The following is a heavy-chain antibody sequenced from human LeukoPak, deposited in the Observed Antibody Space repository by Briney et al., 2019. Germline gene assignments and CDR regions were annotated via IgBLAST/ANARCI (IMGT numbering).Heavy chain of an antibody. CDR1: GGSISSYY. J-gene: IGHJ3*02. Sequence: SETLSLTCTVSGGSISSYYWSWIRQPAGKGLEWIGRIYTSGSTNYNPSLKSRVTMSVDTSKNQFSLKLSSVTAADTAVYYCARSEENQYSSGWYDAFDIWGQGTMVTVSS. D-gene: IGHD6-19*01. V-gene: IGHV4-4*07. CDR3: ARSEENQYSSGWYDAFDI. CDR2: IYTSGST.